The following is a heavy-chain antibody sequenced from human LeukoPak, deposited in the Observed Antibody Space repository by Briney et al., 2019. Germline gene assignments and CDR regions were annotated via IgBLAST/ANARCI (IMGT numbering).Heavy chain of an antibody. Sequence: SETLSLTCTVSGGSISSYYWSWLRQPPGKGLEWIGYIYYSGSTNYNPSLKSRVTISVDTSKNQFSLKLSSVTAADTAVYYCARDQGFWSGYLDCWGQGTLVTVSS. CDR1: GGSISSYY. CDR3: ARDQGFWSGYLDC. V-gene: IGHV4-59*01. J-gene: IGHJ4*02. CDR2: IYYSGST. D-gene: IGHD3-3*01.